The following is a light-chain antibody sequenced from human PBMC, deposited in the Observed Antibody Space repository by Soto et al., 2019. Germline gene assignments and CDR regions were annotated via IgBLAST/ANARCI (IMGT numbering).Light chain of an antibody. Sequence: EIVLTQSPGTLSLSLGEISTLSCRASQSITSNYLAWYQQKPGQAPRLLLFGASIRDTGIPDRFSGSGSGTDCTLTISRLEPEDVAVYHCQQYGSSPTTLGQGTKVDIK. J-gene: IGKJ1*01. CDR3: QQYGSSPTT. V-gene: IGKV3-20*01. CDR2: GAS. CDR1: QSITSNY.